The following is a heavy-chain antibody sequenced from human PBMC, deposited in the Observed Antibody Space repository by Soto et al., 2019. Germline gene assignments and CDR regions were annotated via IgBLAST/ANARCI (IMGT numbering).Heavy chain of an antibody. CDR3: VKDSPSEYSSSWYGYYYYYYGMDV. V-gene: IGHV3-64D*06. CDR2: ISSNGGST. CDR1: GFTFSSYA. D-gene: IGHD6-13*01. Sequence: GGSLRLSCSASGFTFSSYAMHWVRQAPGKGLEYVSAISSNGGSTYYADSVKGRFTISRDNSKNTLYLQMSSLRAEDTAVYYCVKDSPSEYSSSWYGYYYYYYGMDVWGQGTTVTVSS. J-gene: IGHJ6*02.